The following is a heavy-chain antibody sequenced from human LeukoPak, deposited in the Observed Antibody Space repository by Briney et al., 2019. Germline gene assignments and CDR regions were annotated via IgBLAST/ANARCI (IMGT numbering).Heavy chain of an antibody. CDR1: GGTFSSYD. CDR3: ARGSDYYDFWSGLKNTVYVWGSYDY. D-gene: IGHD3-3*01. Sequence: SVKVSCKASGGTFSSYDISWVRQAPGQGLEWMGGIMPMFGKANYAQKFQGRVTITADKSTSTAYMELSSLRSEDTAVYYCARGSDYYDFWSGLKNTVYVWGSYDYWGQGTLVTVSS. V-gene: IGHV1-69*06. J-gene: IGHJ4*02. CDR2: IMPMFGKA.